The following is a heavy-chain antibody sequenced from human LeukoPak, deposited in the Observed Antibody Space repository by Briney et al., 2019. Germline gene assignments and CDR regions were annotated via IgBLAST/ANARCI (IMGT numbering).Heavy chain of an antibody. CDR3: AKGELFDY. CDR1: GFTFSSYG. CDR2: TRYDGSNK. D-gene: IGHD5-24*01. V-gene: IGHV3-30*02. Sequence: PGGSLRLSCAASGFTFSSYGMHWVRQAPGKGLEWVAFTRYDGSNKYYADSVKGRFTISRDNSKNTLYLQMNSLRAEDTAVYYCAKGELFDYWGQGTLVTVSS. J-gene: IGHJ4*02.